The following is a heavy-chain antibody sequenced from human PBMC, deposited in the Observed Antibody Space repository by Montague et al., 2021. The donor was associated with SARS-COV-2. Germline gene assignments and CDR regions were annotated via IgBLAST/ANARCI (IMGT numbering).Heavy chain of an antibody. D-gene: IGHD3-22*01. CDR3: ANHYSDGSGYPY. Sequence: SLRLSCAASGFTFSNFAMSWVRQAPGKGLKWVSAISGSGGSTYYADSVKGRFTISRDNSKNRLCLQINSLSAEDTAVFYCANHYSDGSGYPYWGQGTLVTVSS. V-gene: IGHV3-23*01. CDR2: ISGSGGST. CDR1: GFTFSNFA. J-gene: IGHJ4*02.